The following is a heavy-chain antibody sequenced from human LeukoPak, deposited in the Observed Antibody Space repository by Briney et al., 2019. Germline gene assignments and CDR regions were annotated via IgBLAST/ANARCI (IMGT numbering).Heavy chain of an antibody. CDR2: IDPSGGDT. D-gene: IGHD1-26*01. CDR3: AKRVPYSATSAYFDY. CDR1: GFPFSSFA. J-gene: IGHJ4*02. V-gene: IGHV3-23*01. Sequence: GGSLRLSCTASGFPFSSFAMTWVRQAPGKGLEWVSSIDPSGGDTYYADSVKGRFTISRDNSKNTLYLQMNSLRAEDTALYFCAKRVPYSATSAYFDYWGQGTLVTVSS.